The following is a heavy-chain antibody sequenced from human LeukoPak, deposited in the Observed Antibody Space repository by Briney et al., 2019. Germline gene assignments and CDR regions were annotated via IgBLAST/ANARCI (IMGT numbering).Heavy chain of an antibody. V-gene: IGHV1-2*02. J-gene: IGHJ4*02. CDR1: GYTFTGYY. Sequence: ASVKVSCKASGYTFTGYYMHWVRQAPGQGLEWMGWINPNSGGTNYAQKVQGRVTMTRDTSISTAYMELSRLRSDDTAVYYCARGSMTMIVVAASGPDYWGQGTLVTVSS. CDR3: ARGSMTMIVVAASGPDY. CDR2: INPNSGGT. D-gene: IGHD3-22*01.